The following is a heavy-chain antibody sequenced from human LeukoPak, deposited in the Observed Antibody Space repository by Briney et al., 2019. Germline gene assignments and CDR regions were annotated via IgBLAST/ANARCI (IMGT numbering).Heavy chain of an antibody. V-gene: IGHV3-33*01. CDR2: IWYDGSNK. J-gene: IGHJ3*02. CDR1: GFTFSSYD. Sequence: PGGSLRLSCAASGFTFSSYDMHWVRQAPGKGLEWVALIWYDGSNKNYADSVKGRFTISRDNSKNTLFLQMNSLRAEDTAVYYCAREASDAFAIWGQGTMVTVSS. CDR3: AREASDAFAI.